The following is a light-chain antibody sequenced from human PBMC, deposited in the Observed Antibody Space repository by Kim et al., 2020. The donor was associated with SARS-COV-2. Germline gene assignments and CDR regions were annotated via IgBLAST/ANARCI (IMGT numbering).Light chain of an antibody. Sequence: SYELTQPPSVSVSPGQTASITCSGDKLGDKYACWYQQKPGQSPVLVIYQDNKRPSGIPERFSGSNSGNTATLNISGTQAMDEADYYCQAWDSSTGVFGTGTKVTVL. CDR2: QDN. CDR1: KLGDKY. V-gene: IGLV3-1*01. J-gene: IGLJ1*01. CDR3: QAWDSSTGV.